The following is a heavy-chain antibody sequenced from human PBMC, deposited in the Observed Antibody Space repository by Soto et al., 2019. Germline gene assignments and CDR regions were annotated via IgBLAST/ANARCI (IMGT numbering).Heavy chain of an antibody. CDR2: ISYDGSNK. CDR1: GFTFSSYG. Sequence: GGSLRLSCAASGFTFSSYGMHWVRQAPGKGLEWVAVISYDGSNKYYADSVKGRFTISRDNSKNTLYLQMNSLRAEDTAVYYCAKSTLHAYYYYGMDVWGQGTTVTVSS. CDR3: AKSTLHAYYYYGMDV. V-gene: IGHV3-30*18. J-gene: IGHJ6*02.